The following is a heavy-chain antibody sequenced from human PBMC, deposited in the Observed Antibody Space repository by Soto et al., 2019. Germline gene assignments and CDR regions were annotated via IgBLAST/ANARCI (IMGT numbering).Heavy chain of an antibody. CDR1: GGSFSKYG. Sequence: QVQLVQSGAEVKMPGSSVRVSCKASGGSFSKYGISWVRQAPGQGLEWMGGIIPMFGIGNYAEKFLGRVTITADESTSASHTELSSLRSEDTAVYFCASGYRENYFYAMDVWGQGTTVTVTS. J-gene: IGHJ6*01. V-gene: IGHV1-69*01. D-gene: IGHD3-16*02. CDR2: IIPMFGIG. CDR3: ASGYRENYFYAMDV.